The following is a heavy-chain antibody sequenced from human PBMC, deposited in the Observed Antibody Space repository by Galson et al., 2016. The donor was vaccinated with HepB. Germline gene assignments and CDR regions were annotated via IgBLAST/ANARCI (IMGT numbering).Heavy chain of an antibody. CDR2: VYHGGST. D-gene: IGHD2-21*01. CDR1: GDSISGRNW. CDR3: ARNGDFYYSFDY. J-gene: IGHJ4*02. V-gene: IGHV4-4*02. Sequence: SETLSLTCVVSGDSISGRNWWSWVRQPPGKGLEWIGEVYHGGSTNYNPSLKGRVTTSVDKSKNQFSLRLSSVTAADTAVYYCARNGDFYYSFDYWGQGTLVTVSS.